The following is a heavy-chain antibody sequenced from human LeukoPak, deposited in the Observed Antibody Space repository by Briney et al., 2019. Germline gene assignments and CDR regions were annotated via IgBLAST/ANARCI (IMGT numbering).Heavy chain of an antibody. D-gene: IGHD3-22*01. CDR3: AKDNYYDSTLLYFFDY. CDR1: GFPLHNYC. V-gene: IGHV3-30*02. CDR2: LRYDGSNK. J-gene: IGHJ4*02. Sequence: GGAPGPSLAAAGFPLHNYCMHRGRQAPGQGVGGGAFLRYDGSNKYCADSVKGRFTISRDNSKNTLYLQTNSLRAEDTAVYYCAKDNYYDSTLLYFFDYWGQGTLVTVSS.